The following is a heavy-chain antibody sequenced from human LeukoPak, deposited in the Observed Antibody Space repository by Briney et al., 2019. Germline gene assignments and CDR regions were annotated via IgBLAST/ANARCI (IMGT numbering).Heavy chain of an antibody. D-gene: IGHD3-10*01. CDR2: INHSGST. J-gene: IGHJ3*02. CDR3: ALVYYYGSYAFDI. V-gene: IGHV4-34*01. CDR1: GGSFSGYY. Sequence: SETLSLTCAVYGGSFSGYYWSWIRQPPGKGLEWIGEINHSGSTNYNPSLKSRVTISVDTSKNQSSLKLSSVTAADTAVYYCALVYYYGSYAFDIWGQGTMVTVSS.